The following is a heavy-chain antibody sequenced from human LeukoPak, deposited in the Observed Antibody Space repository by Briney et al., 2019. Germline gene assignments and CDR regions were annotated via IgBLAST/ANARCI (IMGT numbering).Heavy chain of an antibody. D-gene: IGHD1-26*01. Sequence: PGRSLEFSCTASGFTFGDYAMSWVRQAPGKGLEWVGFIRSKAYGGTTEYAASVKGRFTISRDDSKSIAYLQMNSLKTEDTAVYYCTIEGWELPLDYWRQGTLVTVSS. CDR1: GFTFGDYA. V-gene: IGHV3-49*04. J-gene: IGHJ4*02. CDR2: IRSKAYGGTT. CDR3: TIEGWELPLDY.